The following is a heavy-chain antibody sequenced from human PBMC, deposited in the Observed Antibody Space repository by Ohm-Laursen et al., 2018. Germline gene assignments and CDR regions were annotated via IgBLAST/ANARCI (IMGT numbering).Heavy chain of an antibody. CDR2: INANGDKT. V-gene: IGHV3-23*01. J-gene: IGHJ1*01. Sequence: SLRLSCAASGFIFDNHAMSWVRQAPGKGLEWVSGINANGDKTYTSDSVKGRFTISRDNSKNTLYLQMNSLRAEDTAVYYCAKAPFQHWGQGTLVTVSS. CDR1: GFIFDNHA. CDR3: AKAPFQH.